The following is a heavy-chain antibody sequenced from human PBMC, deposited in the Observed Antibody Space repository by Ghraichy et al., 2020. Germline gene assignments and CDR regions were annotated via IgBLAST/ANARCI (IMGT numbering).Heavy chain of an antibody. V-gene: IGHV3-74*01. Sequence: LSLTCAASGFTFSDFWMYWVRQAPGKGLEWLSRIKTDGTVTEYADSVKGRFSTSRDNAKSTLYLQINNVRAEDTAVYYCARDLHNHPYWGQGTLVSVSS. CDR2: IKTDGTVT. CDR3: ARDLHNHPY. D-gene: IGHD1-14*01. CDR1: GFTFSDFW. J-gene: IGHJ4*02.